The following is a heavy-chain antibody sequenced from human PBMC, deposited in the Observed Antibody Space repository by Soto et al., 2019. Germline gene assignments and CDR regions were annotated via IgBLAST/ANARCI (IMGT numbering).Heavy chain of an antibody. V-gene: IGHV4-59*01. CDR3: ARDYGYYYGSGDTYYYYYMDV. Sequence: PSETLSLTCTVSGGSISSYYWSWIRQPPGKGLEWIGYIYYSGSTNYNPSLKSRVTISVDTSKNQFSLKLSSVTAADTAVYYCARDYGYYYGSGDTYYYYYMDVWGKGTTVTVSS. D-gene: IGHD3-10*01. J-gene: IGHJ6*03. CDR2: IYYSGST. CDR1: GGSISSYY.